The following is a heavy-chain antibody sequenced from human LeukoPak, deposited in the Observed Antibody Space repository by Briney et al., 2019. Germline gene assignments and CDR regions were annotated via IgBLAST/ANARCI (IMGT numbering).Heavy chain of an antibody. D-gene: IGHD6-19*01. CDR2: IYHSGST. CDR3: ARGGIAVAAPGWFDP. J-gene: IGHJ5*02. CDR1: GGSISSSNW. V-gene: IGHV4-4*02. Sequence: SGTLSLTCAVSGGSISSSNWWSWVRQPPGKGLEWIREIYHSGSTNYNPSLKSRVTISVDKSKNQFSLKLSSVTAADTAVYYCARGGIAVAAPGWFDPWGQGTLVTVSS.